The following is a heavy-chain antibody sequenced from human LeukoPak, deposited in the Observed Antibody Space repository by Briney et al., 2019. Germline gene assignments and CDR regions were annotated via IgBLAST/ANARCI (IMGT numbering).Heavy chain of an antibody. CDR3: AKALNYYYYYMDV. Sequence: GGSLRLSCAASGFTVSNNYMTWVRQAPGKGLEWVSLISTGGSPYYTDSVKGRFTISRDNSKNTLYLQMNSLRAEDTAVYYCAKALNYYYYYMDVWGKGTTVTVSS. CDR1: GFTVSNNY. J-gene: IGHJ6*03. CDR2: ISTGGSP. V-gene: IGHV3-53*01.